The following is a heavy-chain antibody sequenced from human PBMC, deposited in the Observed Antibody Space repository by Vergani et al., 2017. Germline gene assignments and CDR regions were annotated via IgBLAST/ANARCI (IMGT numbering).Heavy chain of an antibody. CDR2: IYYSGST. J-gene: IGHJ4*02. CDR1: GGSISSYY. V-gene: IGHV4-59*01. CDR3: ARWDGYDYSFDY. D-gene: IGHD5-12*01. Sequence: QVQLQESGPGLVKPSEPLSLTCTVSGGSISSYYWSWIRQPPGKGLEWIGYIYYSGSTNYNPSLKSRVTISVDTSKNQFSLKLSSVTAADTAVYYCARWDGYDYSFDYWGQGTLVTVSS.